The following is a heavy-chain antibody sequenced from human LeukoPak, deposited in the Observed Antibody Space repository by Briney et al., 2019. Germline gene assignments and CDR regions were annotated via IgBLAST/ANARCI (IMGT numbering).Heavy chain of an antibody. CDR2: ISYDGSDK. V-gene: IGHV3-30*03. CDR1: GFPFSNYG. D-gene: IGHD3-3*01. Sequence: GGSLRLSCAASGFPFSNYGMHWVRQAPARGLEWVSIISYDGSDKYYADSVKGRFTISRDNSNNTLYLQMNSLRAEDTAVYYCASQIEEWADYWGQGTLVAVSS. CDR3: ASQIEEWADY. J-gene: IGHJ4*02.